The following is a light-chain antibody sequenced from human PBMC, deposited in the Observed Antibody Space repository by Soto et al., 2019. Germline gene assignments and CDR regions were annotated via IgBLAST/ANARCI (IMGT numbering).Light chain of an antibody. Sequence: DIQLTQSPSTLSASVGDRFTITCRASQNINNWVSWYQQKPGKAPKFLIYDASTLESGVPSRFSGSGFGTEFSLTISSLQPDDSGSSYCQHLRTVGQGTKVEIK. V-gene: IGKV1-5*01. CDR3: QHLRT. J-gene: IGKJ1*01. CDR1: QNINNW. CDR2: DAS.